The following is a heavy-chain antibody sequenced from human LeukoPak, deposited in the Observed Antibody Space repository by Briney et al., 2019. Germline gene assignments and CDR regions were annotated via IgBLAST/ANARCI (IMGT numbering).Heavy chain of an antibody. D-gene: IGHD3-10*01. CDR3: PRDPGPALARGRAGYYFDY. CDR2: ISKDGKNK. Sequence: GGSLRLSCAASGFTFSSYGMHWIRQAPGKGLEWVAVISKDGKNKYEADSVKGRFTISRDNSKNMLYLQMDSLRPDDTAVYYYPRDPGPALARGRAGYYFDYWGLGTLVTVSS. V-gene: IGHV3-30*03. J-gene: IGHJ4*02. CDR1: GFTFSSYG.